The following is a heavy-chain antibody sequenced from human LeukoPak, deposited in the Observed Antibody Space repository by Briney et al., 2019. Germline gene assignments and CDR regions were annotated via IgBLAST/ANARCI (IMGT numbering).Heavy chain of an antibody. J-gene: IGHJ4*02. CDR1: GGTFSSYD. D-gene: IGHD3-22*01. V-gene: IGHV1-8*02. Sequence: EASVKVSCKASGGTFSSYDINWVRQATGQGLEWMGWMNPNSGNTGYAQKFQGRVTMTRNTSISTAYMELSSLRSEDTAVYYCAREMSSGYYVYIFDYWGQGTLVTVSS. CDR2: MNPNSGNT. CDR3: AREMSSGYYVYIFDY.